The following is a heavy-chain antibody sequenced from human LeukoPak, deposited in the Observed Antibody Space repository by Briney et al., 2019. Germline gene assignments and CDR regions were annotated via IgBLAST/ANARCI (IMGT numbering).Heavy chain of an antibody. D-gene: IGHD5-18*01. CDR3: AKLVRGYSYYYMDV. V-gene: IGHV3-23*01. J-gene: IGHJ6*03. Sequence: GGSLRLSCAAAGFTFSSYAMSWVRQAPGKGLEWVSAISGSGGSTYYADSVKGRFTISRDNSKNTLYLQMNSLRAEDTAVYYCAKLVRGYSYYYMDVWGKGTTDTVSS. CDR1: GFTFSSYA. CDR2: ISGSGGST.